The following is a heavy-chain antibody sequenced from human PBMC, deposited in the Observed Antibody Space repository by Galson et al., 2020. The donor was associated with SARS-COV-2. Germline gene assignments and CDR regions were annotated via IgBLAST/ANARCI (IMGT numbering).Heavy chain of an antibody. CDR3: ARATGRITMIVVVIDAFDI. Sequence: ETSETLSLPCTVSGGSIRSGGYYWSWIRQHPGKGLEWTGYLYYSVTTYYNPSLKSRVTISVDTSKNQFSLKLSSVTAAATAVYYCARATGRITMIVVVIDAFDIWGQGTMVTVSS. J-gene: IGHJ3*02. CDR1: GGSIRSGGYY. CDR2: LYYSVTT. V-gene: IGHV4-31*03. D-gene: IGHD3-22*01.